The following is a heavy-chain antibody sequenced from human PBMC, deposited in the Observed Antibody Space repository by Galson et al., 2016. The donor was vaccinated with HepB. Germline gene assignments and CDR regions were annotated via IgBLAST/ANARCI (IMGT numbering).Heavy chain of an antibody. V-gene: IGHV2-5*01. CDR1: GFSLSTTGAA. D-gene: IGHD2-15*01. CDR3: AHRRSGYWNTVNCLYFDY. CDR2: IHWNDDK. Sequence: PALVKPTQTLTLPCTFSGFSLSTTGAAVGWTRQPPGKALEWLALIHWNDDKRYSPSLKSRLTITKDTSKNQVVLTVTNMHPLETATYFCAHRRSGYWNTVNCLYFDYWDQGTLATVSS. J-gene: IGHJ4*02.